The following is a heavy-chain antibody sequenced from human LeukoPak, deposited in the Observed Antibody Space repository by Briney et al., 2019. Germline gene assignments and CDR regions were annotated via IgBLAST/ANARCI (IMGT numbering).Heavy chain of an antibody. CDR3: ARREVGATYFQH. V-gene: IGHV4-59*08. CDR1: GGSISSYY. D-gene: IGHD1-26*01. CDR2: IYYSGST. Sequence: PSETLSLTCTVSGGSISSYYWSWIRQPPGKGLEWIGYIYYSGSTNYNPSLKSRVTISVDTSKNQFSLKLSSVTAADTAVYYCARREVGATYFQHWGQGTLVIVSS. J-gene: IGHJ1*01.